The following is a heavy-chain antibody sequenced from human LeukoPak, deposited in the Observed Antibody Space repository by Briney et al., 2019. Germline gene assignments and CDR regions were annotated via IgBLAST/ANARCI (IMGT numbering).Heavy chain of an antibody. Sequence: GGSLRLSCAASGFTFSSYWMSWVRQAPGKGLEWVANIKQDGSEKYYVDSVKGRFTISRDNAKNSLYLQMNSHRAEDTAVYYCARVGRIGEFDYWGQGTLVTVSS. V-gene: IGHV3-7*01. D-gene: IGHD3-10*01. J-gene: IGHJ4*02. CDR1: GFTFSSYW. CDR2: IKQDGSEK. CDR3: ARVGRIGEFDY.